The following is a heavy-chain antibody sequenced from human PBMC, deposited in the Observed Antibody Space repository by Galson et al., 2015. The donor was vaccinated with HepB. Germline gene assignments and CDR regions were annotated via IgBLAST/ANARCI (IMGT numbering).Heavy chain of an antibody. V-gene: IGHV6-1*01. CDR2: TYYRSKWYN. J-gene: IGHJ4*02. Sequence: CAISGDSVSTNGAAWNWIRQSPSRGLEWLGRTYYRSKWYNDYAVSVKSRITINPDTSKNQFSLQLNSVTPEDTAVYYCARDPNSSGWYAFDYWGQGTLVTVSS. CDR1: GDSVSTNGAA. CDR3: ARDPNSSGWYAFDY. D-gene: IGHD6-19*01.